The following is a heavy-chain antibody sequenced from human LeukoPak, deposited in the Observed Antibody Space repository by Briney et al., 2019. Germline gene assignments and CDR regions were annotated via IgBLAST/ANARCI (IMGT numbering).Heavy chain of an antibody. CDR3: ARGRLRGGGPTKTNY. CDR1: GYTFTGYY. D-gene: IGHD1-7*01. V-gene: IGHV1-2*02. CDR2: VNPNSGGT. Sequence: ASVKVSCKASGYTFTGYYMNWVRQAPGQGLEWMGWVNPNSGGTEYAQKFQGRVTMTRDTSISTAHMELSRLRSDDTAVYYCARGRLRGGGPTKTNYGARGPLVPVP. J-gene: IGHJ4*02.